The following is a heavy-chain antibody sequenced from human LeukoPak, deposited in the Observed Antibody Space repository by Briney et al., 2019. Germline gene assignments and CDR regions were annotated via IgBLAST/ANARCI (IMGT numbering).Heavy chain of an antibody. V-gene: IGHV3-48*03. D-gene: IGHD3-10*01. CDR3: AREAAYYYGSGSTPGTGMDV. CDR2: ISSSGSTI. J-gene: IGHJ6*02. CDR1: GFTFSSYE. Sequence: GGSLRLSCAASGFTFSSYEMNWVRQAPGKGLEWVSYISSSGSTIYYADSVKGRLTISRDNAKNSLYLQMNSLRAEDTAVYYCAREAAYYYGSGSTPGTGMDVWGQGTTVTVSS.